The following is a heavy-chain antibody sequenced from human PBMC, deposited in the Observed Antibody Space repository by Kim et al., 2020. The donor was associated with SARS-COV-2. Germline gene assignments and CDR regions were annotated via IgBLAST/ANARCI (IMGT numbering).Heavy chain of an antibody. D-gene: IGHD6-13*01. CDR3: ARSLAAAELYYFDY. V-gene: IGHV6-1*01. Sequence: AVSVKSRITINPDTSKNQFSLQLNSVTPEDTAVYYCARSLAAAELYYFDYWGQGTLVTVSS. J-gene: IGHJ4*02.